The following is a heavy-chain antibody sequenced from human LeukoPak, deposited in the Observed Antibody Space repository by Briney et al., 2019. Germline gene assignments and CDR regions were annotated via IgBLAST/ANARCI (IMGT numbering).Heavy chain of an antibody. CDR1: GFTFGDYG. V-gene: IGHV3-23*01. J-gene: IGHJ6*02. CDR3: RPIYYYAMDV. Sequence: GGSLRLSCVASGFTFGDYGMSWVRQAPGKGLEWVSAISGSGGDTYYADSVKGRFTISRDNSKNTLSLQMKSLRAEDTAIYYCRPIYYYAMDVWGQGTTVTVSS. CDR2: ISGSGGDT. D-gene: IGHD3-9*01.